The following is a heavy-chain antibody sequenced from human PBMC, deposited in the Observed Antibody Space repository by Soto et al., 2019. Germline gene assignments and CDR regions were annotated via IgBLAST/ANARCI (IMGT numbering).Heavy chain of an antibody. Sequence: SETLSLTCTVSGGSISSYYWSWIRQPPGKGLEWIGYIYYSGSTNYNPSLKSRVTISVDTSKNQFSLKLSSVTAADTAVYYCARVPPGGIPTEYYYYYMDVWGKGTTVTVSS. CDR2: IYYSGST. V-gene: IGHV4-59*01. J-gene: IGHJ6*03. D-gene: IGHD6-13*01. CDR1: GGSISSYY. CDR3: ARVPPGGIPTEYYYYYMDV.